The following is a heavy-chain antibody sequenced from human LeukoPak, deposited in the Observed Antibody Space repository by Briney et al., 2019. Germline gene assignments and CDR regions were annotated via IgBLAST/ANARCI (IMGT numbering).Heavy chain of an antibody. J-gene: IGHJ4*02. CDR1: GGTFSSYA. CDR2: IIPIFGTA. CDR3: ARRTQLLSFDS. Sequence: GASVKVSCKASGGTFSSYAISWVRQAPGQGLEWMGGIIPIFGTANYAQKFQGRVTITADKSTSTAYMELSSLRSEDTAVYYCARRTQLLSFDSWGQGTLVTVSS. D-gene: IGHD2-2*01. V-gene: IGHV1-69*06.